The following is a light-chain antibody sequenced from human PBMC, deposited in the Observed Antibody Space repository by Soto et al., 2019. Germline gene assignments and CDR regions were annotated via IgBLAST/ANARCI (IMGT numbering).Light chain of an antibody. CDR3: QQYNNWPLT. CDR1: QSVSSSY. J-gene: IGKJ4*01. CDR2: GAS. Sequence: DIVLTQSPGTLSLSPGERATLSCRASQSVSSSYLAWYQQKPGQAPRLLIYGASNRATGIPDRFSGSGSGTDFTLTISRLEPEDSAVYYCQQYNNWPLTFGGGTKVEIK. V-gene: IGKV3-20*01.